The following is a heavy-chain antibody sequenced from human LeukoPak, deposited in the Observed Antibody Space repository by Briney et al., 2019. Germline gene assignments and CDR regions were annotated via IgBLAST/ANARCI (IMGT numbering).Heavy chain of an antibody. CDR1: GGSISSSSYY. Sequence: PSETLSLTCTVSGGSISSSSYYWGWIRQPPGKGLEWIGSIYYSGSTYYNPSLKSRVTISVDTSKNQFSLKLSSVTAADTAVYYCARDIPFGGATGGDDYWGQGTLVTVSS. J-gene: IGHJ4*02. CDR3: ARDIPFGGATGGDDY. V-gene: IGHV4-39*07. CDR2: IYYSGST. D-gene: IGHD1-26*01.